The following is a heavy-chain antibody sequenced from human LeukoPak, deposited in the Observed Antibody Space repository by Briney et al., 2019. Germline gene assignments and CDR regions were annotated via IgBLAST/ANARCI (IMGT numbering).Heavy chain of an antibody. J-gene: IGHJ4*02. CDR2: ISASSGDT. CDR1: GYIFNNYG. V-gene: IGHV1-18*01. CDR3: ARHQFKDIVEMTAVWVADY. Sequence: GASVKVSCKASGYIFNNYGITWVRQAPGQGLEWLGWISASSGDTKYAQRVQGRVTMTTHTSTGTAYMVLRSLRSDDTAVYYCARHQFKDIVEMTAVWVADYWGQGTPVTVSS. D-gene: IGHD2-21*02.